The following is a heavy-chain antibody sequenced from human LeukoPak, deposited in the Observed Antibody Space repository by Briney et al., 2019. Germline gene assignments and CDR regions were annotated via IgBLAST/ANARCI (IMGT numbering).Heavy chain of an antibody. CDR3: AKRDDSGGNLVDL. CDR1: GGSIRSGSHY. V-gene: IGHV4-39*02. D-gene: IGHD3-22*01. J-gene: IGHJ4*02. CDR2: IYYSGST. Sequence: SETLSLTCTVSGGSIRSGSHYWAWIRQPPGKGLEWIGSIYYSGSTYCNPSLENRVTISIDTSKNHFSLKLSSLSAADTSVYYCAKRDDSGGNLVDLWGQGTLVTVS.